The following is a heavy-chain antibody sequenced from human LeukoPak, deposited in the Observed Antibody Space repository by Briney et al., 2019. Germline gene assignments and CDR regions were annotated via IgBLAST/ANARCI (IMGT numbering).Heavy chain of an antibody. CDR1: GSTFSSYG. V-gene: IGHV3-30*02. CDR2: IRYDGSNK. D-gene: IGHD4-17*01. J-gene: IGHJ3*02. CDR3: AKDLEDYGDYDAFDI. Sequence: GGSLRLSCAASGSTFSSYGMHWVRQAPGKGLEWVAFIRYDGSNKYYADSVKGRFTISRDNSKNTLYLQMNSLRAEDTAVYYCAKDLEDYGDYDAFDIWGQGTMVTVSS.